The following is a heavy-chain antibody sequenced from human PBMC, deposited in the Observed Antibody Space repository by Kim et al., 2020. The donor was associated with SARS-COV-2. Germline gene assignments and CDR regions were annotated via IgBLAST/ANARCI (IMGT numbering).Heavy chain of an antibody. Sequence: SVKVSCKASGGTFISYAISWVRRAPGQGLEWMGGIIPIFGTANYAQKFQGRVTITADKSTSTAYMELSSLRSEDTAVYYCARRRKSGYYYGMDVWGQGTTVTVSS. CDR3: ARRRKSGYYYGMDV. V-gene: IGHV1-69*06. J-gene: IGHJ6*02. CDR2: IIPIFGTA. CDR1: GGTFISYA. D-gene: IGHD6-25*01.